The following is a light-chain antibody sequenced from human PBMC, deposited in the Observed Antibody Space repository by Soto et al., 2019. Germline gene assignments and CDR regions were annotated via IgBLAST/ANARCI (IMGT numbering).Light chain of an antibody. CDR2: KTS. Sequence: DIQMTQSPSTLSASVGDRVTITCRASQSISSWLAGYQQKPGKAPNLLTYKTSSLESGVPSRFGGSGSGTEFTLTVNSLQPDDFATYYCQQYDSYPLTFGGGTKVEIK. V-gene: IGKV1-5*03. CDR1: QSISSW. J-gene: IGKJ4*01. CDR3: QQYDSYPLT.